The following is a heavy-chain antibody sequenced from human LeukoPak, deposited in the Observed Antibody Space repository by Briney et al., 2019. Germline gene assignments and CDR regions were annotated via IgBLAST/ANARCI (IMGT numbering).Heavy chain of an antibody. CDR3: AREAPYTRYMDV. CDR1: GFTFSSYW. Sequence: GGSLRLSCAASGFTFSSYWMSWVRQTPGKGLEWVANIKQDGGEEYYVDSVKGRFTISRDNAKNSLYLQMNSLRDEDTAVYYCAREAPYTRYMDVWGKGTTVTVSS. D-gene: IGHD3-16*01. CDR2: IKQDGGEE. J-gene: IGHJ6*03. V-gene: IGHV3-7*01.